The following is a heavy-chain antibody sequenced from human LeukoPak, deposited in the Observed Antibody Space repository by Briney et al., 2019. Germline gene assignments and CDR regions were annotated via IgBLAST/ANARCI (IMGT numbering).Heavy chain of an antibody. J-gene: IGHJ4*02. CDR1: GGSISSYY. V-gene: IGHV4-4*07. Sequence: SETLSLTCTVSGGSISSYYWSWIRQPAGKGLEWIGRIYSSGITNYNPSLKSRVTMSVDTSKNQFSLTLTSVTAADTAVYYCARRDSSGWYLDYWGQGILVTVSS. CDR2: IYSSGIT. D-gene: IGHD6-19*01. CDR3: ARRDSSGWYLDY.